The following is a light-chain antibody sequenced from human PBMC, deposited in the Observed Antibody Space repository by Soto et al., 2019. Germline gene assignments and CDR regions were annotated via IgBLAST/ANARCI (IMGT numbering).Light chain of an antibody. CDR1: NSNIGNNH. CDR3: ASWDSSLSVGV. CDR2: DDN. Sequence: QSLLTQPPSVSAAPGQKVTISCSGSNSNIGNNHVSWYQHVPGTAPKLLIYDDNKRPSGLPDRFSGTKSGTSATLGITGLQAGDEGDYYCASWDSSLSVGVFGGGTKVTV. V-gene: IGLV1-51*01. J-gene: IGLJ2*01.